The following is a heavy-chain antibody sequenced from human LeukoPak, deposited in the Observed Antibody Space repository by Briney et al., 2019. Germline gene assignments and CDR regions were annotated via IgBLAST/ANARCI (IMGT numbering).Heavy chain of an antibody. CDR1: GASISSYY. V-gene: IGHV4-4*07. D-gene: IGHD3-3*01. J-gene: IGHJ3*02. CDR2: IYTSGST. Sequence: PSETLSLTCTVSGASISSYYWSWIRQPAGKGLEWIGRIYTSGSTNYNPSLKSRVTMSVDTSKTQFSLKLSSVTAADTAVYYCARTYYDFWSGYYDAFDIWGQGTMVTVSS. CDR3: ARTYYDFWSGYYDAFDI.